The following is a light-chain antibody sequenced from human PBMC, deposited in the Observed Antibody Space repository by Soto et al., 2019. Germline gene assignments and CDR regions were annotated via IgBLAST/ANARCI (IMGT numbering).Light chain of an antibody. J-gene: IGLJ2*01. CDR2: ENN. CDR3: GTWDNSLSGAV. CDR1: SSNVGSNY. Sequence: QSVLTQPPSVSVAPGQKVTISCSGSSSNVGSNYVSWYQQLPGTAPKLLIYENNKRPSGITDRYSGSKSGTSANLGITGLQTGDEADYYCGTWDNSLSGAVFGGGTKVTVL. V-gene: IGLV1-51*02.